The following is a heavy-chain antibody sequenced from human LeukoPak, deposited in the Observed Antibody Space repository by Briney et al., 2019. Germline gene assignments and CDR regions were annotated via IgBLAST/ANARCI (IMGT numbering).Heavy chain of an antibody. CDR2: INPNSGGT. V-gene: IGHV1-2*02. J-gene: IGHJ4*02. CDR3: ARSNLYDSSGYDFDY. CDR1: GYTFTGYY. Sequence: ASVKVSCKASGYTFTGYYMHWVRQAPVQGLEWMGWINPNSGGTNYAQKFQGRVTMTRDTSISTAYMELSRLRSDDTAVYYCARSNLYDSSGYDFDYWGQGTLVTVSS. D-gene: IGHD3-22*01.